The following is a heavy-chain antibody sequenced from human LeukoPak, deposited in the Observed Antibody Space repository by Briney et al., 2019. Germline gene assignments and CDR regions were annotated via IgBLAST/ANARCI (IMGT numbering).Heavy chain of an antibody. CDR1: VFTCSSYG. CDR3: AKVTSVDY. Sequence: GGTLRLSCAASVFTCSSYGMSWVRQAPGKGLEWVSAISGSGGSTYYADSVKGRFTISRDNSKNTLYLQMNSLRAEDTAVYYCAKVTSVDYWGQGTLVTVSS. V-gene: IGHV3-23*01. D-gene: IGHD1-1*01. CDR2: ISGSGGST. J-gene: IGHJ4*02.